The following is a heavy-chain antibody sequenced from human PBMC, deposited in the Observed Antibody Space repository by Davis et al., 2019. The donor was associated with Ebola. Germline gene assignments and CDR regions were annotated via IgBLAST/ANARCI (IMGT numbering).Heavy chain of an antibody. CDR2: FNPDDSDT. Sequence: GESLKISCKASGFTFTNHWIGWVRQMPGKGLEWMGIFNPDDSDTNYSPSFRGQVTMSGDTSTNTAYLQWTSLKTSDTAMYYCARVASLVSGARGFDSWGQGTLVTVSS. D-gene: IGHD2-15*01. J-gene: IGHJ4*02. CDR1: GFTFTNHW. V-gene: IGHV5-51*01. CDR3: ARVASLVSGARGFDS.